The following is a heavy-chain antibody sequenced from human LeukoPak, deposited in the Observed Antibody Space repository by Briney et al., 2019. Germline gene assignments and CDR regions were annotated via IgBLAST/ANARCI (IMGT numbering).Heavy chain of an antibody. J-gene: IGHJ4*02. V-gene: IGHV3-23*01. D-gene: IGHD6-13*01. CDR3: AKDRGGGLYSGSWPIDY. Sequence: GGSLRLSCAASGLTFNSYAMSWVRQAPGKGLEWVSAISASGGSTYYADSVKGRFTISRDNSKNTLYLQINSLRAEDTAVYYCAKDRGGGLYSGSWPIDYWGQGTLVTVSS. CDR1: GLTFNSYA. CDR2: ISASGGST.